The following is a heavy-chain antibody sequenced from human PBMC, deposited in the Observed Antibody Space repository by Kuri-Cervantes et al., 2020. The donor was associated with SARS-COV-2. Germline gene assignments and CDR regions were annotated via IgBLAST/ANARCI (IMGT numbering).Heavy chain of an antibody. D-gene: IGHD3-10*01. J-gene: IGHJ4*02. CDR3: ARRGFDY. Sequence: ASVKVSCKASGYTFSTYDINWVRQAPGQGLEWMGWISAYNGNTNYAQKFQGRVTMTRDTSISTAYMELSRLRSDNTAVYYCARRGFDYWGQGTLVTVSS. CDR1: GYTFSTYD. V-gene: IGHV1-2*02. CDR2: ISAYNGNT.